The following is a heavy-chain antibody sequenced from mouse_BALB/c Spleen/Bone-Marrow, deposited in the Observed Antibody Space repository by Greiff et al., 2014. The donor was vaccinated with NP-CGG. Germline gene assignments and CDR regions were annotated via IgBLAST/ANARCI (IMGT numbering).Heavy chain of an antibody. CDR3: ARKVWYYAMDY. CDR1: GYTFTSYV. Sequence: SGPELVKPGASVKMSCKASGYTFTSYVMHWVKQKPGQGLEWIGYINPYNDGTKYNEKFKGKATLTSDKSSSTAYMELSSPTSEDSAVYYCARKVWYYAMDYWGQGTSVTVSS. J-gene: IGHJ4*01. D-gene: IGHD2-10*02. CDR2: INPYNDGT. V-gene: IGHV1-14*01.